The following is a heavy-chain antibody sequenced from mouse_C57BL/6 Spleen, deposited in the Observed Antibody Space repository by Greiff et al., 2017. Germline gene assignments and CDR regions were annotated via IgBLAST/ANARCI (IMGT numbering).Heavy chain of an antibody. J-gene: IGHJ2*01. V-gene: IGHV1-75*01. CDR2: IFPGSGST. Sequence: QVQLQQSGPELVKPGASVKISCKASGYTFTDYYINWVKQRPGQGLEWIGWIFPGSGSTYYNEKFKGKATLTVDKSSSTAYMLLSSLTSEDSAVYFCAREGAITTVVATDYWGQGTTLTVSS. CDR1: GYTFTDYY. D-gene: IGHD1-1*01. CDR3: AREGAITTVVATDY.